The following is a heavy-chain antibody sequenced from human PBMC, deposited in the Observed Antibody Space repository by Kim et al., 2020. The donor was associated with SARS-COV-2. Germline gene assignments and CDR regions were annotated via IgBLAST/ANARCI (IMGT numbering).Heavy chain of an antibody. V-gene: IGHV4-39*01. CDR1: GGSISSSSYY. J-gene: IGHJ4*02. CDR3: ARRWGDCSSTSCYTNLPEIYFDN. CDR2: IYYSGST. D-gene: IGHD2-2*02. Sequence: SETLSLTCTVSGGSISSSSYYWGWIRQPPGKGLEWIGSIYYSGSTYFNPSLKSRVTISVDTSKNQFSLKLSSVTAADTAVYYCARRWGDCSSTSCYTNLPEIYFDNWGQGTLGTVSS.